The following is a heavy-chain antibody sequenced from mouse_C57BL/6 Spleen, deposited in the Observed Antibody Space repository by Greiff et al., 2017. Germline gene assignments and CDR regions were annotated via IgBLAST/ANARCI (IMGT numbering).Heavy chain of an antibody. J-gene: IGHJ2*01. Sequence: QVQLQQPGAELVRPGSSVKLSCKASGYTFTSYWMHWVKQRPIQGLEWIGNIDPSDSETHYNQKFKDKATLTVDKSSSTAYMQLSSLTSKDSAVYYCAREYYGIFAYWGQGTTLTVSS. CDR2: IDPSDSET. CDR3: AREYYGIFAY. V-gene: IGHV1-52*01. CDR1: GYTFTSYW. D-gene: IGHD2-1*01.